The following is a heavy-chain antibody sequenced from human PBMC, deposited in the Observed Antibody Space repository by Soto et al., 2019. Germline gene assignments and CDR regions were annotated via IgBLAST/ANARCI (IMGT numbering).Heavy chain of an antibody. CDR1: GFTFSTTP. V-gene: IGHV3-30*04. Sequence: QMQLVESGGGVVQPGRSLRLSCVTSGFTFSTTPMHWIRQAPGKGLEWVAVMSADDTYKGYADSVKGRFTISRDNSKNTLFLQMNGLTTEDTAMYYCAREKGSSGRAGWSDPWGQGTLVTVSS. CDR3: AREKGSSGRAGWSDP. J-gene: IGHJ5*02. D-gene: IGHD6-19*01. CDR2: MSADDTYK.